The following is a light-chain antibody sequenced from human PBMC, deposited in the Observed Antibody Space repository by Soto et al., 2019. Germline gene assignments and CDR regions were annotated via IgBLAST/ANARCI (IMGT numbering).Light chain of an antibody. CDR3: QQYSTSPFT. J-gene: IGKJ5*01. CDR2: KAS. Sequence: DIQMTQSPSTLSASVGGRVTITCRASQSISTWLAWYQQKPGKAPKLLIYKASSLESGVPSRFSGSGSGTEFTLTVSSLQPDDFAIYYCQQYSTSPFTFGQGTRLEIK. CDR1: QSISTW. V-gene: IGKV1-5*03.